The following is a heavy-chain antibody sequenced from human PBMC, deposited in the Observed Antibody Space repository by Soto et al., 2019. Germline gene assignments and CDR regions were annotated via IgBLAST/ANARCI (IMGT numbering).Heavy chain of an antibody. V-gene: IGHV3-7*01. CDR3: ARDLFLYSSRIY. CDR1: GFTFSSYW. D-gene: IGHD6-19*01. J-gene: IGHJ4*02. Sequence: PVGSLRLSGAASGFTFSSYWMSWVRQAPGKGLEWVANIKQDGSEKYYVDSVKGRFTISRDNAKNSLYLQMNSLRAEDTAVYYCARDLFLYSSRIYWGQGTLVTVSS. CDR2: IKQDGSEK.